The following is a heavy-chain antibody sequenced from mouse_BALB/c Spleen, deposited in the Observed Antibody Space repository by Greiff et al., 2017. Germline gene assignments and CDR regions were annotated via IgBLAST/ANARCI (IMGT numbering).Heavy chain of an antibody. J-gene: IGHJ2*01. CDR3: TAMITTFDY. CDR2: ISSGGSYT. D-gene: IGHD2-4*01. Sequence: EVQVVESGGGLVKPGGSLKLSCAASGFTFSSYTMSWVRQTPEKRLEWVATISSGGSYTYYPDSVKGRFTISRDNAKNTLYLQMSSLKSEDTAMYYCTAMITTFDYWGQGTTLTVSS. CDR1: GFTFSSYT. V-gene: IGHV5-6-4*01.